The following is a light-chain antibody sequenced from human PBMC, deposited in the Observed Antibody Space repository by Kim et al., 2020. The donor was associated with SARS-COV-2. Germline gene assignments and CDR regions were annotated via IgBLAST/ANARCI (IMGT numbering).Light chain of an antibody. CDR3: KVWDSRSDHGV. CDR1: NRGRKS. Sequence: APGKKARMTWGGNNRGRKSVNWYQQKPGKAPGRGIDYDSERHSGSPERFDGSNAGNTATLTISRGEAGDEAEYYGKVWDSRSDHGVFGGGTQLTVL. J-gene: IGLJ2*01. CDR2: YDS. V-gene: IGLV3-21*04.